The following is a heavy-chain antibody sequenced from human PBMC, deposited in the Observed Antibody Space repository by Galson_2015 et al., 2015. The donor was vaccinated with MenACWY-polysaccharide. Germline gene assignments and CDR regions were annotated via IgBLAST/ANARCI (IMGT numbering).Heavy chain of an antibody. CDR3: ARDPAYGAFDV. CDR2: INLDGSVK. D-gene: IGHD4-17*01. Sequence: SLRLSCAASGFSFESFWMSWVRQVPGKGLQEVAQINLDGSVKTYADSVRGRFTISRDNAEKSLSLQMSSLRADDTAVYYCARDPAYGAFDVWGQGTMVTVSS. CDR1: GFSFESFW. V-gene: IGHV3-7*03. J-gene: IGHJ3*01.